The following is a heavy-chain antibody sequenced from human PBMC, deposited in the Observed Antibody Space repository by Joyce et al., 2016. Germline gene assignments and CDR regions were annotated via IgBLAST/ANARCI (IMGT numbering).Heavy chain of an antibody. CDR3: VRELGVADKAFDY. D-gene: IGHD3-3*01. CDR2: MSPSGS. V-gene: IGHV1-46*01. J-gene: IGHJ4*02. CDR1: GNTFTSHY. Sequence: QFQLVQSGAEVKEPGASVRVSCKTSGNTFTSHYMHWVRQAPGQGLEWMGHMSPSGSAYTYSFRDRLTLTRDLSTTAYYMELKRLRSEDTAIYYCVRELGVADKAFDYWGQGTLVSVSS.